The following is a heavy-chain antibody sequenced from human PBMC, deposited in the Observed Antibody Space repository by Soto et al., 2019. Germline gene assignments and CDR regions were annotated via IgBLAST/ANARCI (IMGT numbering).Heavy chain of an antibody. J-gene: IGHJ3*02. V-gene: IGHV5-10-1*01. CDR2: IDPSDSYT. CDR3: ARPRPGRFLEWFRRRPKSDAFDI. Sequence: GESLKISCKGSGYSFTSYWISWVRQMPGKXLEWMGRIDPSDSYTNYSPSFQGHVTISADKSISTAYLQWSSLKASDTAMYYCARPRPGRFLEWFRRRPKSDAFDIWGQGTMVTVSS. CDR1: GYSFTSYW. D-gene: IGHD3-3*01.